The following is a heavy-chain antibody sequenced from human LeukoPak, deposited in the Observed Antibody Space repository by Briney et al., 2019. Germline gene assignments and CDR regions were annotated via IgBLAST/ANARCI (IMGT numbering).Heavy chain of an antibody. CDR3: ARDISGSYSVSAFDL. CDR2: ISAYNGNT. D-gene: IGHD1-26*01. J-gene: IGHJ3*01. Sequence: ASVKVSCKASGYTFTSYGISWVRQAPGQGLEWMGWISAYNGNTNYAQKLQGRVTMTTDTSTSTAYMELRSLRSDDTAVYYCARDISGSYSVSAFDLWGQGTMVTVSS. V-gene: IGHV1-18*01. CDR1: GYTFTSYG.